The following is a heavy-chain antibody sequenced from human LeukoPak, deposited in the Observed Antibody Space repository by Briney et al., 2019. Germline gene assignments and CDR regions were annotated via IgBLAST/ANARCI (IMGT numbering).Heavy chain of an antibody. J-gene: IGHJ4*02. D-gene: IGHD4-17*01. CDR1: GFIFSDYY. Sequence: PGGSLRLSCGASGFIFSDYYMSYIRQAPGRGLEWVSYISNSGSIMHYADSVKGRFTISRDNAKNSLHLQMNSLRAEDTAVYYCARGGATVTDWGQGTLVTVSS. CDR3: ARGGATVTD. CDR2: ISNSGSIM. V-gene: IGHV3-11*01.